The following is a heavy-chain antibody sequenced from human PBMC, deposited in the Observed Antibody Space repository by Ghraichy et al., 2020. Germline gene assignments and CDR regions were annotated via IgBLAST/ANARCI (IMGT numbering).Heavy chain of an antibody. CDR1: GYTFTSYA. Sequence: ASVKVSCKASGYTFTSYAMHWVRQAPGQRLEWMGWINAGNGNTKYSQKFQGRVTITRDTSASTAYMELSSLRSEDTAVYYCARSYYYDSSGYYFDYWGQGTLVTVSS. V-gene: IGHV1-3*01. J-gene: IGHJ4*02. D-gene: IGHD3-22*01. CDR3: ARSYYYDSSGYYFDY. CDR2: INAGNGNT.